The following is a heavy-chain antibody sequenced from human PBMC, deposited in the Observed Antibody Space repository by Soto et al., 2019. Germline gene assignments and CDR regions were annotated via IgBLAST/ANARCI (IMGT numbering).Heavy chain of an antibody. Sequence: QVQLVESGGGVVQPGRSLRLSCAASGFTFSSYGMHWVRQAPGKGLEWVAVISYDGSYKYYADTVKGRFTISRDNSKNTLYLQMNSLRAESTAVYDCAKWNGGLDYWGQGTLVTVSS. CDR3: AKWNGGLDY. CDR2: ISYDGSYK. J-gene: IGHJ4*02. CDR1: GFTFSSYG. V-gene: IGHV3-30*18. D-gene: IGHD1-1*01.